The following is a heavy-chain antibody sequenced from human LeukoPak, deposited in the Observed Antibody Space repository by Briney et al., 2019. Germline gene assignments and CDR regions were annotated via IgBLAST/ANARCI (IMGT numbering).Heavy chain of an antibody. V-gene: IGHV3-7*01. D-gene: IGHD1-26*01. CDR3: ARNGGSRSPHGY. CDR1: GFTFISYW. Sequence: GGSLRLSCAASGFTFISYWMHWVRQAPGKGLEWVANIKQDGSEKYYVDSVKGRFTISRDNAKNSLYLQMNSLRAEDTAVYYCARNGGSRSPHGYWGQGTLVTVSS. J-gene: IGHJ4*02. CDR2: IKQDGSEK.